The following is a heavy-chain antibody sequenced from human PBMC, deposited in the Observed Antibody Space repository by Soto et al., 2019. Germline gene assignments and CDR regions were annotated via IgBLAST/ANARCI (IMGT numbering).Heavy chain of an antibody. CDR2: IIPISETT. D-gene: IGHD2-2*01. CDR3: ARSQGSSTSLEIYYYYYYGMDV. Sequence: QVQLVQSGAEVKKPGSSVKVSCKASGGTFSSYAISWVRQAPGQGLEWMGGIIPISETTTYGQKFQGRVTITADESKSTADMELSSLRSEDTAVYYCARSQGSSTSLEIYYYYYYGMDVWGQGTTVTVSS. CDR1: GGTFSSYA. J-gene: IGHJ6*02. V-gene: IGHV1-69*01.